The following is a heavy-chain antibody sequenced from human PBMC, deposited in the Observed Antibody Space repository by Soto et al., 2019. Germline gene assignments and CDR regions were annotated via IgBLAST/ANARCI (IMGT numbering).Heavy chain of an antibody. J-gene: IGHJ4*02. CDR2: ISDNGGSR. CDR3: ARGGYGDYCGSDFDY. V-gene: IGHV3-64*02. D-gene: IGHD4-17*01. CDR1: GITVSSYA. Sequence: EGSLGLTCAASGITVSSYAMQWISKAPGKGLEYVSAISDNGGSRYYADSVKGRFFISRDNSKNTLYLQMGSVRAEDMAVYYCARGGYGDYCGSDFDYRRQLTPVPISS.